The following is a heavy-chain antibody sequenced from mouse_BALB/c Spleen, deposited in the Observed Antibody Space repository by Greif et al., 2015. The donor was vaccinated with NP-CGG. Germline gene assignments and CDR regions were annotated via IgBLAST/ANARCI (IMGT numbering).Heavy chain of an antibody. CDR3: ARSRNWYFDV. J-gene: IGHJ1*01. Sequence: VQLQQPGPGLVKPSQSLSLTCTVTGYSITSDYAWNWIRQFPGNKLEWMGYISYSGSTSYNPSLKSRISITRDTSKNQFFLQLNSVTTEDTATYYCARSRNWYFDVWGAGTTVTVSS. CDR2: ISYSGST. CDR1: GYSITSDYA. V-gene: IGHV3-2*02.